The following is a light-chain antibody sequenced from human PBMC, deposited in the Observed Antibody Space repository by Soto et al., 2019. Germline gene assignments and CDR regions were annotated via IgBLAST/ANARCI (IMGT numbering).Light chain of an antibody. Sequence: VLTQSPGTLSVSPGERASLSCRASESVSGSYIAWYQQKPGQAPRLLIYDASNRATGIPARFSGSGSGTDFTLTISSLEPEDSALYYCQQYGSSQWTFGQGTKVDIK. CDR1: ESVSGSY. V-gene: IGKV3-20*01. CDR2: DAS. J-gene: IGKJ1*01. CDR3: QQYGSSQWT.